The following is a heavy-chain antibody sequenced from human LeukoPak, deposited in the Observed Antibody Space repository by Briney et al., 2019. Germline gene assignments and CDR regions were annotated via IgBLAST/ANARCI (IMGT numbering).Heavy chain of an antibody. CDR1: GFTFSSYE. CDR3: AREPYCISTSCYELVGSSSSGYFDY. D-gene: IGHD2-2*01. Sequence: PGGSLRLSCAASGFTFSSYEMNWVRQAPGKGLEWVSYISSSGSTIYYADSVKGRFTISRDNAKSSLYLQMNSLRAEDTAVYYCAREPYCISTSCYELVGSSSSGYFDYWGQGTLVNVSS. J-gene: IGHJ4*02. CDR2: ISSSGSTI. V-gene: IGHV3-48*03.